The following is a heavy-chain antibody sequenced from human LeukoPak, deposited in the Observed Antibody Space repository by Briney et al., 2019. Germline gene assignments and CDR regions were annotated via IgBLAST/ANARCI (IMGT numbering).Heavy chain of an antibody. CDR2: IIPIFGTA. V-gene: IGHV1-69*13. Sequence: SVKVSCKASGGTFSSYAISWVRQAPGQGLEWMGGIIPIFGTANYAQKFQGRVTITADESTSTAYMELSSLRSEDTAVYYCARDARYSSSWSLYYYYYGMDVWGQGTTVTVSS. CDR1: GGTFSSYA. CDR3: ARDARYSSSWSLYYYYYGMDV. J-gene: IGHJ6*02. D-gene: IGHD6-13*01.